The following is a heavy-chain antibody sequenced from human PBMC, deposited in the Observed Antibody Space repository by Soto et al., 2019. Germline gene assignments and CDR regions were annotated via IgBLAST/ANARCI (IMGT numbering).Heavy chain of an antibody. Sequence: SETLSLTCTVSGGSVNIDSYCWSWTRQPPGKGLEWIGCIYYTGSTNYNPSLKSRVTISLDSSRNQFSLKLNSVTAADTAVFYCAREYSNSPEAFDSWGQGTLVTVSS. J-gene: IGHJ4*02. CDR2: IYYTGST. V-gene: IGHV4-61*01. CDR1: GGSVNIDSYC. D-gene: IGHD6-13*01. CDR3: AREYSNSPEAFDS.